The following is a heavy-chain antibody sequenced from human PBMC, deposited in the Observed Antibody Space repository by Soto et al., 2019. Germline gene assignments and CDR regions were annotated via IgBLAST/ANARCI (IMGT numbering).Heavy chain of an antibody. CDR1: GFTFSGCW. J-gene: IGHJ4*02. CDR3: ARGPRVSSTGTGAH. CDR2: LSDDGSTA. Sequence: PWGSLRLSCAVSGFTFSGCWMHWVRQVPGKGLTWWSRLSDDGSTATYADSVKGRFVISRDNAKNSLYLEMNTLRAPDSGLYYCARGPRVSSTGTGAHWGRGTLVTVSS. D-gene: IGHD1-1*01. V-gene: IGHV3-74*01.